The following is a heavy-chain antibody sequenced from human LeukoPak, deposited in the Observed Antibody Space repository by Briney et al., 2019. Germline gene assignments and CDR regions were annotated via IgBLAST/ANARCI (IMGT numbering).Heavy chain of an antibody. CDR2: INSDGSST. D-gene: IGHD3-3*01. V-gene: IGHV3-74*01. CDR3: ARGLGVVTRGFDY. CDR1: GFTFSSYW. J-gene: IGHJ4*02. Sequence: GGSLRLSCAASGFTFSSYWMHWVRQAPGKVLVWVSRINSDGSSTSYADSVKGRFTISRDNAKNTLYLQMNSLRAEDTAVYYCARGLGVVTRGFDYWGQGTLVTVSS.